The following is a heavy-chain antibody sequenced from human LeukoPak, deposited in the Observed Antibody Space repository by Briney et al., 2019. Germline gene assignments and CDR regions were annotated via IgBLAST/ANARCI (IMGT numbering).Heavy chain of an antibody. CDR1: GFTFSTYA. CDR2: FSGNAGST. V-gene: IGHV3-23*01. J-gene: IGHJ5*02. Sequence: GGSLRLSCAASGFTFSTYAMTWVRQAPGKGLEWVSTFSGNAGSTYYADSVKGRFTISRDNSKNTLYPQMSSLRAEDTAVYYCAKDQSGFVNWFDPWGQGTLVTVSS. D-gene: IGHD3-10*01. CDR3: AKDQSGFVNWFDP.